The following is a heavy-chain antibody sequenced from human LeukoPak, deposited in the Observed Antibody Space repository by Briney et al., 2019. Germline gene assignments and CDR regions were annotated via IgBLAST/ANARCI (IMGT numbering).Heavy chain of an antibody. D-gene: IGHD6-19*01. Sequence: GASVKVSCKASGHTFTGYYLHWVRQAPGQGLEWMGWINPNSGGTGSAQKFQGRVTMTRDRSISTVYMELSRLTSDDTAVYFCARVGSSGWYHWFDPWGQGTLVTVSS. CDR2: INPNSGGT. CDR1: GHTFTGYY. V-gene: IGHV1-2*02. J-gene: IGHJ5*02. CDR3: ARVGSSGWYHWFDP.